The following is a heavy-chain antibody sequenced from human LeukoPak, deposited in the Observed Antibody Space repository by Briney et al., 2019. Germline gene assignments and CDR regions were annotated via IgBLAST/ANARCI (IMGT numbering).Heavy chain of an antibody. J-gene: IGHJ4*02. CDR3: XXXXXXXVVLPYFFDS. D-gene: IGHD3-10*01. CDR2: ISGSGAGT. Sequence: GGSLRLSCAASGFSFSSYAMSWVRQAPGKGLEWVSAISGSGAGTYYADSVKGRFTISRDNSKNTLYLQMNSLRAEDTAVYYCXXXXXXXVVLPYFFDSWGQGTLVTVSS. CDR1: GFSFSSYA. V-gene: IGHV3-23*01.